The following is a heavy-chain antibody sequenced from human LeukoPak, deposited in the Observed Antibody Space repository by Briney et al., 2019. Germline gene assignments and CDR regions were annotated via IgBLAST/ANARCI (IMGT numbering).Heavy chain of an antibody. CDR1: GFTFSSYW. V-gene: IGHV3-7*01. CDR2: IKQDGSEK. CDR3: ARRSVSPDYVWGSFKRYYYYMDV. J-gene: IGHJ6*03. Sequence: GGSLRLSCAASGFTFSSYWMSWVRQAPGKGLEWVANIKQDGSEKYYVDSVKGRFTISRGNAKNSLYLQMNSLRAEDTAVYYCARRSVSPDYVWGSFKRYYYYMDVWGKGTTVTISS. D-gene: IGHD3-16*01.